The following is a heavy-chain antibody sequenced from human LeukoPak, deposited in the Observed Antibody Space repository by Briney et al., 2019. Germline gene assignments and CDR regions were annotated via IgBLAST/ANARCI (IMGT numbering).Heavy chain of an antibody. CDR1: GFTFSSYN. CDR2: ISSSSSYI. Sequence: GGSLRLSCAASGFTFSSYNMNWVRQAPGKGLEWVSSISSSSSYIYYADSVKGRFTISRDNAKNSLYLQMNSLRADDTAVYYCARVAEAAAFDYWGQGTLVTVSS. J-gene: IGHJ4*02. CDR3: ARVAEAAAFDY. V-gene: IGHV3-21*01. D-gene: IGHD6-13*01.